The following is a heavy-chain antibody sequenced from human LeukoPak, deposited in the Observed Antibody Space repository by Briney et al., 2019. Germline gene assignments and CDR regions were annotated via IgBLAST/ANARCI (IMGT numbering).Heavy chain of an antibody. Sequence: PGGSLRLSCAASGFTFSSYAMSWVRQAPGKGLEWVSAISGSGGSTYYADSVKGRFTISRDNSKNTLYLQMNSLRAEDTAVYYCAKAYWIVATIYEVSFDYWGQGTLVTVSS. CDR2: ISGSGGST. CDR3: AKAYWIVATIYEVSFDY. J-gene: IGHJ4*02. V-gene: IGHV3-23*01. D-gene: IGHD5-12*01. CDR1: GFTFSSYA.